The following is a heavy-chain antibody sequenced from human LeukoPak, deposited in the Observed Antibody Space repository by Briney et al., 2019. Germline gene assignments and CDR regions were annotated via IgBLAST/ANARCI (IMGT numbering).Heavy chain of an antibody. J-gene: IGHJ1*01. V-gene: IGHV1-69*04. CDR3: AREAAATILLYFQY. CDR1: GGTFSSYD. CDR2: IIPILGIA. D-gene: IGHD6-13*01. Sequence: GASVNVSCKASGGTFSSYDISWVRQAPGQGLEWMGRIIPILGIANYTQKFQGRVTITADKSTSTAYLEVNSLTSEDTSVYFCAREAAATILLYFQYWGQGTLVTVSS.